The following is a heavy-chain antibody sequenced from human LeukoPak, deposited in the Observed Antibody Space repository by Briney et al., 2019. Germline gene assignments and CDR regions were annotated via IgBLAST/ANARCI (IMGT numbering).Heavy chain of an antibody. CDR3: AIFYRSSSWFDY. CDR2: GST. CDR1: GGSISSSSYY. Sequence: PSETLSLTCTVSGGSISSSSYYWGWIRQPPGKGLEWIGGSTYYNPSLKSRVTISVDTSKNQFSLKLSSVTAADTAVYYCAIFYRSSSWFDYWGQGTLVTVSS. D-gene: IGHD6-13*01. V-gene: IGHV4-39*07. J-gene: IGHJ4*02.